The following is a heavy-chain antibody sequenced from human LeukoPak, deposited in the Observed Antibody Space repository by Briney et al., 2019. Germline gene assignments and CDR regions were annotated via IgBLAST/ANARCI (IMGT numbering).Heavy chain of an antibody. Sequence: GGSLRLSCAASGFTFSSYWMHWVRQAPGKGLIWVSRINSDGGSLNYADSVKGRFTISRDNAKNTLYSQMNSLRADDTAVYYCARAGDYRFDYWGLGTLVTVSS. CDR1: GFTFSSYW. D-gene: IGHD4-17*01. CDR3: ARAGDYRFDY. J-gene: IGHJ4*02. CDR2: INSDGGSL. V-gene: IGHV3-74*01.